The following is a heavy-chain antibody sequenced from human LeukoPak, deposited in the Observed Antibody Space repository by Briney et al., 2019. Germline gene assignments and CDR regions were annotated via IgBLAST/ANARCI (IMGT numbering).Heavy chain of an antibody. D-gene: IGHD3-3*01. J-gene: IGHJ4*02. CDR1: GYTFTGYY. CDR3: ARDLPSPIFGVVTATDY. Sequence: SVKVSCKASGYTFTGYYMHWVRQAPGQGLEWMGRIIPILGIANYAQKFQGRVTITADKSTSTAYMELSSLRSEDTAVYYCARDLPSPIFGVVTATDYWGREPWSPSPQ. V-gene: IGHV1-69*04. CDR2: IIPILGIA.